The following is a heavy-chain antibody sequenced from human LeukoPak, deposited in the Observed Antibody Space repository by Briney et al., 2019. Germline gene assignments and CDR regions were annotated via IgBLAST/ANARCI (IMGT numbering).Heavy chain of an antibody. J-gene: IGHJ4*02. CDR3: ARGGGSGYSYG. D-gene: IGHD5-18*01. CDR2: IYYSGST. Sequence: PSETLSLTCTVSGGSISSYYWSWIRQPPGKGLEWIGYIYYSGSTNYNPSLKSRVTISVDTSKNQFSLKLTSVTAADTAVYYCARGGGSGYSYGWGQGTLVTVFS. CDR1: GGSISSYY. V-gene: IGHV4-59*01.